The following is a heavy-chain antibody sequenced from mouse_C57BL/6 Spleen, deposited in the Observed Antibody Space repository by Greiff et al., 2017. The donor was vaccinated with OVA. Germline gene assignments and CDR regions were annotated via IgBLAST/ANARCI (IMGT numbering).Heavy chain of an antibody. CDR2: IWSGGST. CDR1: GFSLTSYG. Sequence: VQRVESGPGLVQPSQSLSITCTVSGFSLTSYGVHWVRQSPGKGLEWLGVIWSGGSTDYNAAFISRLSISTDNSTSQVFLQMNSLQADDTAIYYCAGRGYGSSYGFAYWGQGTLVTVSA. V-gene: IGHV2-2*01. D-gene: IGHD1-1*01. CDR3: AGRGYGSSYGFAY. J-gene: IGHJ3*01.